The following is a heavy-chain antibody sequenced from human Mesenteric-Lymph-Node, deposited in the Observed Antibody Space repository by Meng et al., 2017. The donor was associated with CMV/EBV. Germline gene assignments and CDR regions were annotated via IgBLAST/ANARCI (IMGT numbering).Heavy chain of an antibody. V-gene: IGHV3-21*01. CDR3: ARGTLTGDNWFDP. J-gene: IGHJ5*02. CDR1: GFTFSSYS. Sequence: GESLKISCAASGFTFSSYSMNWVRQAPGKGPEWVSSISSSSSYIYYADSVKGRFTISRDNAKNSLYLQMNSLRAEDTAVYYCARGTLTGDNWFDPWGQGTLVTVSS. CDR2: ISSSSSYI. D-gene: IGHD7-27*01.